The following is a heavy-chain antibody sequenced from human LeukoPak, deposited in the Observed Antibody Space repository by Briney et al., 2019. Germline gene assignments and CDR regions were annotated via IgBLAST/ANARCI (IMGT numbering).Heavy chain of an antibody. CDR1: GGSFSGYY. D-gene: IGHD6-13*01. J-gene: IGHJ4*02. Sequence: SETLSLTCAVYGGSFSGYYWSWIRQPPGKGLEWIGEINHSGSTNYGPSLKSRATISVDTSKNQFSLKLSSVTAADTAVYYCACPGYSSSWTLGYWGQGTLVTVSS. CDR2: INHSGST. CDR3: ACPGYSSSWTLGY. V-gene: IGHV4-34*01.